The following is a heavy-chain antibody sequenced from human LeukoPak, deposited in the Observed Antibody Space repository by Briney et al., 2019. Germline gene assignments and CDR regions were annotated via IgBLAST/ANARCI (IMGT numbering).Heavy chain of an antibody. CDR3: ARLQIRRPFDY. CDR1: GFSISNDYY. CDR2: IYHSGSA. V-gene: IGHV4-38-2*01. J-gene: IGHJ4*02. Sequence: SETLSLTCAVSGFSISNDYYWGWIRQPPGKGLEWVGNIYHSGSAYYNPSLRSRVTMSVDISKNQFSLKLTSVTAADTAVYYCARLQIRRPFDYWGQGDLVTVSS.